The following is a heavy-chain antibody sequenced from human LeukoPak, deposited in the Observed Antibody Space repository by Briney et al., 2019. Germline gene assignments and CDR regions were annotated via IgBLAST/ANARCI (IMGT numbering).Heavy chain of an antibody. Sequence: QPGGSLRLSCAPSGCTLSSYSMNWVRQAPGKGLEWVSYISSGSTTIYYADSVKGRFTVSRDNAKNSLYLQMNSLRAEDTAVYYCARDVEQWLVRVYYFDYWGQGTLVTVSS. V-gene: IGHV3-48*01. CDR3: ARDVEQWLVRVYYFDY. CDR2: ISSGSTTI. CDR1: GCTLSSYS. D-gene: IGHD6-19*01. J-gene: IGHJ4*02.